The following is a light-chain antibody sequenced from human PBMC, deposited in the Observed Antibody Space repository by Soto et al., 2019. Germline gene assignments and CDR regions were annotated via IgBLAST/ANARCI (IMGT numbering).Light chain of an antibody. Sequence: EVVMTQSPATLSVSPGERATLSCRASQSVSINLAWYQQKLGQAPRLVIYGASTGATGIPARFSGSGSGTDFTLTISSLESEDFALYYCQPYNIWPLTFGGGTQLEIK. CDR1: QSVSIN. J-gene: IGKJ4*01. V-gene: IGKV3-15*01. CDR3: QPYNIWPLT. CDR2: GAS.